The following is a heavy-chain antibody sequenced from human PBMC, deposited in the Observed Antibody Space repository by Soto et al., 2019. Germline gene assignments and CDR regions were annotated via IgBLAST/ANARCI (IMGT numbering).Heavy chain of an antibody. Sequence: ASVKVSCKASGGTFSSYAISWVRQAPGQGLEWMGGIIPIFGTANYAQKFQGRVTITADESTSTAYMELSSLRSEDTAVYYCARSIFSIAVAGTPVDYWGQGTLVTVSS. CDR2: IIPIFGTA. V-gene: IGHV1-69*13. J-gene: IGHJ4*02. CDR3: ARSIFSIAVAGTPVDY. D-gene: IGHD6-19*01. CDR1: GGTFSSYA.